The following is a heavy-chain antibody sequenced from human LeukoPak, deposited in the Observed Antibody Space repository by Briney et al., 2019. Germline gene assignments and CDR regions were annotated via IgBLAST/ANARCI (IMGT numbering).Heavy chain of an antibody. V-gene: IGHV3-7*03. Sequence: AGGSLRLSCAASGFTFSSYWMNWARQAPGKGLEWVASINHNGNVNYYVDSVKGRFTISRDNAKNSLYLQMSNLRAEDTAVYYCARDTVDDYGAYGMDVWGQGTTVTVSS. CDR3: ARDTVDDYGAYGMDV. CDR2: INHNGNVN. J-gene: IGHJ6*02. D-gene: IGHD4/OR15-4a*01. CDR1: GFTFSSYW.